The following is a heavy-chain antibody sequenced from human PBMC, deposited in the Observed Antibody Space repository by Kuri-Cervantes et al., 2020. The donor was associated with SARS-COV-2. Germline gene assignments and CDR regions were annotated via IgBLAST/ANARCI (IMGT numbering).Heavy chain of an antibody. V-gene: IGHV4-39*07. J-gene: IGHJ4*02. D-gene: IGHD2-2*02. CDR2: IYYSGST. CDR1: GGSTSSSSYY. Sequence: SETLSLTCTVSGGSTSSSSYYWGWIRQPPGKGLEWIGSIYYSGSTYYNPSLKSRVTISVDTSKNQFSLKLSSVTAADTAVYYCARGAYCSSTSCYNENYFDYWGQGTRGTVSS. CDR3: ARGAYCSSTSCYNENYFDY.